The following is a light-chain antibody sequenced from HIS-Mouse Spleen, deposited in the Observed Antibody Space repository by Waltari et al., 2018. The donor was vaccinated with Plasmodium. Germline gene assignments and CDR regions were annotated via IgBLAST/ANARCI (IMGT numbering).Light chain of an antibody. CDR3: SSYAGSSV. CDR1: SSDVGGYNA. J-gene: IGLJ1*01. CDR2: EVS. Sequence: QSALTQPPSASGSPGQAVTISCTGTSSDVGGYNAVSWYQQHTGKAPKLMIYEVSKRPSGVPDRFSGSKSGNTASLTVSGLQAEDEADYYCSSYAGSSVFGTGTKVTVL. V-gene: IGLV2-8*01.